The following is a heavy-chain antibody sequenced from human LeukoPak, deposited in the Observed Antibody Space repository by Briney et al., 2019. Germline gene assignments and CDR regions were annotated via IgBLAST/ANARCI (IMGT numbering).Heavy chain of an antibody. CDR2: ISAYNGNT. Sequence: ASVKVSCKASGYTFTSYGISWVRQAPGQGLEWMGRISAYNGNTNYAQKLQGRVTMTTDTSTSTAYMELRSLRSDDTAVYYCARADWGITIFGVVIFWFDPWGQGTLVTVSS. CDR1: GYTFTSYG. J-gene: IGHJ5*02. D-gene: IGHD3-3*01. V-gene: IGHV1-18*01. CDR3: ARADWGITIFGVVIFWFDP.